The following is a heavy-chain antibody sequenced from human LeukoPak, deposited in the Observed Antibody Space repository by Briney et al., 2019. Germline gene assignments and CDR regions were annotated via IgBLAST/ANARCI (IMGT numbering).Heavy chain of an antibody. J-gene: IGHJ3*02. CDR3: ARDLRDGYTGDAIYAFDI. D-gene: IGHD5-24*01. Sequence: SETLSLTCTVSGGSISNGGSYWSWIRQHPGTGLEWIGYIYYSGSTYYNPSLKSRVTISVDTSKNQFSLKLSSVTAADTAVYYCARDLRDGYTGDAIYAFDIWGQGTMVTVS. V-gene: IGHV4-31*03. CDR1: GGSISNGGSY. CDR2: IYYSGST.